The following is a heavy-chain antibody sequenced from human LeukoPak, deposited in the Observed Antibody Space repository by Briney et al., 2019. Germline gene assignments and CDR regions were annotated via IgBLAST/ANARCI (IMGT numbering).Heavy chain of an antibody. V-gene: IGHV4-59*01. J-gene: IGHJ4*02. CDR1: GGSISSYY. CDR3: ARVGGVTGTTLDYYFDY. D-gene: IGHD1-7*01. Sequence: PSETLSLTCTVSGGSISSYYWSWIRQPPGKGLEWIGYIYYSGSTNYNPSLKSRVTISVDTSKNQFSLKLSSVTAADTAVYYCARVGGVTGTTLDYYFDYWGQGTLVTVSS. CDR2: IYYSGST.